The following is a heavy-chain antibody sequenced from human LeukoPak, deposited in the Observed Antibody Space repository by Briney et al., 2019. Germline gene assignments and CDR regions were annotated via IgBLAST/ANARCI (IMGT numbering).Heavy chain of an antibody. Sequence: GGSLRLSCDASGFTFSDYYMTWIRQAPGKGLDWVSHISSSGSYRNYADSVKDRFTISRDNAKNSLYLQMNSLRAEDTAVYYCARADSSSWFDYWGQGALVTVSS. CDR3: ARADSSSWFDY. CDR2: ISSSGSYR. D-gene: IGHD6-13*01. J-gene: IGHJ4*02. V-gene: IGHV3-11*05. CDR1: GFTFSDYY.